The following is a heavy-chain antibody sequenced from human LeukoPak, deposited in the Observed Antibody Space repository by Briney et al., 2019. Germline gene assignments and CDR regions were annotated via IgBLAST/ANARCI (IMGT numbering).Heavy chain of an antibody. V-gene: IGHV3-30*04. D-gene: IGHD4-23*01. CDR3: ARETTVVTPGDY. Sequence: GGSLRLSCAASGFTFSSYVMHWVRQAPGKGLEWVAIISYDGSNKYYADSVKGRFTISRDNSKNTLYLQMNSLRAEDTAVYYCARETTVVTPGDYWGQGTLVTVSS. J-gene: IGHJ4*02. CDR2: ISYDGSNK. CDR1: GFTFSSYV.